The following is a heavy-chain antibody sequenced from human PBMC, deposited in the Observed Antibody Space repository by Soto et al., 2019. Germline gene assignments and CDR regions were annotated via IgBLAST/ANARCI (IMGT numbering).Heavy chain of an antibody. J-gene: IGHJ5*02. Sequence: GSGPTLVNPTQTLTLTCSFSGFSLSTSGVGVGWIRQPPGKALEWLALIYWDDDKRYSPSLKSRLTITKDTSKNQVVLTMTNMDPVDTATYYCAHSLFGGSSGWYWNWFDPWGRGTLVTVSS. CDR2: IYWDDDK. D-gene: IGHD6-19*01. CDR3: AHSLFGGSSGWYWNWFDP. V-gene: IGHV2-5*02. CDR1: GFSLSTSGVG.